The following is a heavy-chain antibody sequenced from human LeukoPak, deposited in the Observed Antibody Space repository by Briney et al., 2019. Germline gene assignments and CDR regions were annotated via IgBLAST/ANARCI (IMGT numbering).Heavy chain of an antibody. J-gene: IGHJ4*02. CDR1: GFTFSSYS. CDR3: AKNDHYGDYSDGIDY. Sequence: PGGSLRLSCAASGFTFSSYSMNWVRQAPGKGLEWVSSISSSSSYIYYADSVKGRFTISRDNAKNSLYLQMNSLRAEDTAVYYCAKNDHYGDYSDGIDYCGQGTLVTVSS. CDR2: ISSSSSYI. D-gene: IGHD4-17*01. V-gene: IGHV3-21*04.